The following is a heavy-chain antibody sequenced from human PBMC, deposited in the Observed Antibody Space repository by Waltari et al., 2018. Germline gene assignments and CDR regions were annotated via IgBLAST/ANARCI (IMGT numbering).Heavy chain of an antibody. V-gene: IGHV4-38-2*01. CDR1: GYSISSGYY. D-gene: IGHD2-2*01. CDR3: ARAPGYCSSTSCYGGYYFDY. Sequence: HVQLQESGPGLVKPSETLSLTCAVSGYSISSGYYWGWIRQPPGKGLEWIGSIYHSGSTYYNPSLKSRVTISVDTSKNQFSLKLSSVTAADTAVYYCARAPGYCSSTSCYGGYYFDYWGQGTLVTVSS. CDR2: IYHSGST. J-gene: IGHJ4*02.